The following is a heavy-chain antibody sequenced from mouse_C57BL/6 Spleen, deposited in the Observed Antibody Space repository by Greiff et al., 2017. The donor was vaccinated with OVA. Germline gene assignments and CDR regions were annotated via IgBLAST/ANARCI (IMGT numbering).Heavy chain of an antibody. J-gene: IGHJ2*01. D-gene: IGHD3-2*02. Sequence: QVQLKQSGPELVKPGASVTISCTASGYAFSSSWMNWVKQRPGKGLEWIGRIYPGDGDNNYNGKLKGKATLTADKSSSTAYMQLSSLTSEDSAVYCCAREGQLRLLFDYWGQGTTLTVSS. CDR2: IYPGDGDN. CDR3: AREGQLRLLFDY. V-gene: IGHV1-82*01. CDR1: GYAFSSSW.